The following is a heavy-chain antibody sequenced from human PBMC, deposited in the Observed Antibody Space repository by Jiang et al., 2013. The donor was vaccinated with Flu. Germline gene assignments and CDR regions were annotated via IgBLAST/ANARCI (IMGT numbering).Heavy chain of an antibody. Sequence: RIRSKTNNYATAYAASAKGRFTVSRDDSKSTAYLQMNSLRIEDTAVYYCASYDYGDSVVDYWGQGTLVTVSS. CDR3: ASYDYGDSVVDY. D-gene: IGHD4-17*01. J-gene: IGHJ4*02. V-gene: IGHV3-73*01. CDR2: IRSKTNNYAT.